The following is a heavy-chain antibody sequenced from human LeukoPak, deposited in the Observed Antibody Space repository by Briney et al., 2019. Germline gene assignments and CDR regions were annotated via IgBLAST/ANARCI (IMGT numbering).Heavy chain of an antibody. CDR1: GFTFSGYG. Sequence: GRSLRLSCAASGFTFSGYGMHWVRQAPGKGLEWVALISHDGSDKYYTDSAKGRFTISGDNSKNTLYLEMNSLRVEDTAVYYCAKDRKWSYYGFDHWGQGTLVTVSS. J-gene: IGHJ4*02. CDR3: AKDRKWSYYGFDH. CDR2: ISHDGSDK. V-gene: IGHV3-30*18. D-gene: IGHD3-10*01.